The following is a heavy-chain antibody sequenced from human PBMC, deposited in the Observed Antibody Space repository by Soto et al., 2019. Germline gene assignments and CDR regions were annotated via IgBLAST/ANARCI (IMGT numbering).Heavy chain of an antibody. D-gene: IGHD1-26*01. J-gene: IGHJ5*02. CDR3: ARHGSDHWFDP. V-gene: IGHV4-59*08. Sequence: SETLSLTCTVSGGSISSYYWSWIRQPPGKGLEWIGYIYYSGSTNYNPSLKSRVTISVDTSKNQFSLKLSSVTAADTAVYYCARHGSDHWFDPWGQGTLVTVSS. CDR1: GGSISSYY. CDR2: IYYSGST.